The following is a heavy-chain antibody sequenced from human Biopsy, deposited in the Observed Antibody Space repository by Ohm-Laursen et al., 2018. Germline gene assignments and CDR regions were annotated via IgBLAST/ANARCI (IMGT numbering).Heavy chain of an antibody. CDR3: TRVRTFGGVIGGYYFDS. CDR2: IYDNGGT. D-gene: IGHD3-16*02. J-gene: IGHJ4*02. V-gene: IGHV4-31*01. Sequence: SQILSLTCSVSGGSINSGGHFWGWVRQSPGKGLEWIGYIYDNGGTYYNPSLMSLVSISADTSKNQVSLRLNSVTAADTAVYYCTRVRTFGGVIGGYYFDSWGQGILVTVSS. CDR1: GGSINSGGHF.